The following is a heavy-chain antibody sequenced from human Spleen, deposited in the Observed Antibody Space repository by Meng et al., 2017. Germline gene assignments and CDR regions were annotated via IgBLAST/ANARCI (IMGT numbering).Heavy chain of an antibody. CDR3: AKDLGALWFGELPVTFDY. J-gene: IGHJ4*02. D-gene: IGHD3-10*01. Sequence: GGSLRLSCAASGFTFSSYAMHWVRQAPGKGLEWVAVISYDGSNKYYADSVKGRFTISRDNSKNTLYLQMNSLRAEDTAVYYCAKDLGALWFGELPVTFDYWGQGTLVTVSS. CDR1: GFTFSSYA. CDR2: ISYDGSNK. V-gene: IGHV3-30*04.